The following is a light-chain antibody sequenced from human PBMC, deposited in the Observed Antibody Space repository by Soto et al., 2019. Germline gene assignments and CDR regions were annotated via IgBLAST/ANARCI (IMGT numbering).Light chain of an antibody. CDR2: AAS. CDR1: QGISNY. V-gene: IGKV1-27*01. Sequence: GARVTINCRASQGISNYLAWYQQKPGKVPKLLIYAASTLQSGVPSRFSGSGSGTDFTLTISSLQPEDVATYYCQKYNSAPMTFGQGTKVDIK. J-gene: IGKJ1*01. CDR3: QKYNSAPMT.